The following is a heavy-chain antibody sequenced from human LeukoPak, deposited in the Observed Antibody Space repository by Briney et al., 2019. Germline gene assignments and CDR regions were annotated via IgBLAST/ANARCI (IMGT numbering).Heavy chain of an antibody. V-gene: IGHV3-21*01. CDR3: ARNPGLLSPPEGY. J-gene: IGHJ4*02. CDR2: ISSSSSYI. D-gene: IGHD1-14*01. CDR1: GFTFSSYS. Sequence: GGSLRLSCAASGFTFSSYSMNWVRQAPGKGLEWVSSISSSSSYIYYADSVKGRFTISRDNAKNSLYLQMNSLRAEDTAVYYCARNPGLLSPPEGYWGQGTLVTVSS.